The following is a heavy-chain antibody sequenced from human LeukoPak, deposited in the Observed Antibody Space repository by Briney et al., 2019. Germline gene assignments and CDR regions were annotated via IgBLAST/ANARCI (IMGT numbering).Heavy chain of an antibody. J-gene: IGHJ4*02. Sequence: GASVTVSFMASGYTFTGYYMHWVRQAPGQGREWMGWINPNSGGTNYAQKFQGRVTMTRDTSISTAYMELSRLRSDDTAVYYCARGAHYHDSSEGFDYWGQGTLVSVSS. V-gene: IGHV1-2*02. CDR1: GYTFTGYY. D-gene: IGHD3-22*01. CDR3: ARGAHYHDSSEGFDY. CDR2: INPNSGGT.